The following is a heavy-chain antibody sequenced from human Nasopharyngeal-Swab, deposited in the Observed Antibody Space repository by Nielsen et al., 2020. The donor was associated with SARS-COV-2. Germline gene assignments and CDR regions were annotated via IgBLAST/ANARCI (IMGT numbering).Heavy chain of an antibody. Sequence: WIRQPPGKGLEWIGYIYYRGSTYYNPSLKSRVTISVDTSKNQFSLKLSSVTAADTAVYYCARETIPYDSSGFDAFDIWGQGTMVTVSS. CDR2: IYYRGST. V-gene: IGHV4-31*02. D-gene: IGHD3-22*01. J-gene: IGHJ3*02. CDR3: ARETIPYDSSGFDAFDI.